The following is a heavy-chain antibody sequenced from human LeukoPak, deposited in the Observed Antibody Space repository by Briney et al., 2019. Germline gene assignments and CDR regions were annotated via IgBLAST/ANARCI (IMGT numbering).Heavy chain of an antibody. V-gene: IGHV3-23*01. CDR3: AKDRVAAAATGWYYFDS. CDR1: GFTSSSYA. J-gene: IGHJ4*02. D-gene: IGHD6-13*01. Sequence: GGSLRLSCAASGFTSSSYAMSWVRQAPGKGLEWVSGISASGSNTYYADSVKGRFTISRDNSKNTLCLQLNSLRAEDTAVYYCAKDRVAAAATGWYYFDSWGQGTLATVSS. CDR2: ISASGSNT.